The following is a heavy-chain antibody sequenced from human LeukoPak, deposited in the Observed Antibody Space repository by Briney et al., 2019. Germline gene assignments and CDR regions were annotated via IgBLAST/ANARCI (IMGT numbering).Heavy chain of an antibody. V-gene: IGHV1-69*13. Sequence: SVKVSCKASGGTFSSYAISWVRQAPGQGLGWMGGIIPIFGTANYAQKFQGRVTITADESTSTAYMELSSLRSEDTAVYYCAREGTSPKGGPMYAFDIWGQGTMVTVSS. J-gene: IGHJ3*02. CDR3: AREGTSPKGGPMYAFDI. CDR2: IIPIFGTA. CDR1: GGTFSSYA. D-gene: IGHD2-2*01.